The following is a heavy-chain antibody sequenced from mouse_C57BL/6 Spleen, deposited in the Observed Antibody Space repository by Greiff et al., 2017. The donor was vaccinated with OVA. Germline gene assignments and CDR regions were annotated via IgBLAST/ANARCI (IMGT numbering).Heavy chain of an antibody. Sequence: QVQLQQSGPGLVQPSQSLSITCTVSGFSLTSYGVHWVRQSPGKGLEWLGVIWRGGSTDYNAAFMSRLSITKDNSKSQVFFKMNSLQADDTAIYYCAKGYYGSSPMDAMDYWGQGTSVTVSS. CDR1: GFSLTSYG. CDR3: AKGYYGSSPMDAMDY. D-gene: IGHD1-1*01. J-gene: IGHJ4*01. CDR2: IWRGGST. V-gene: IGHV2-5*01.